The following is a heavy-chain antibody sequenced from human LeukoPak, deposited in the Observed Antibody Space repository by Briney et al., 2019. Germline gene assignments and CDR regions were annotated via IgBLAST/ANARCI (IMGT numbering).Heavy chain of an antibody. CDR1: GFTFSSYD. J-gene: IGHJ2*01. CDR2: IGTAGDT. V-gene: IGHV3-13*01. Sequence: GGSLRLSCAASGFTFSSYDMHWVRQATGKGLEWVSAIGTAGDTYYPGSVKGRFTISRENAKNSLYLQMNSLRAGDTAVYYCARGPQYSSSRRDWYFDLWGRGTLVTVSS. CDR3: ARGPQYSSSRRDWYFDL. D-gene: IGHD6-13*01.